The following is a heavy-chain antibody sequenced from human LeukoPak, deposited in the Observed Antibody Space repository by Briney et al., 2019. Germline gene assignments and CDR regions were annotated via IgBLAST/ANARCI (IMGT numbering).Heavy chain of an antibody. Sequence: GESLKISCKGSGYTFTSNWIAWVRQTPGKGLEWMGIIFPGGSDTRYSPSFQGQVTISADKSISTAFLQWRSLKASDTAMYYCASGRYSYGHLNWFDPWGQGTLVTVSS. CDR3: ASGRYSYGHLNWFDP. D-gene: IGHD5-18*01. V-gene: IGHV5-51*01. J-gene: IGHJ5*02. CDR1: GYTFTSNW. CDR2: IFPGGSDT.